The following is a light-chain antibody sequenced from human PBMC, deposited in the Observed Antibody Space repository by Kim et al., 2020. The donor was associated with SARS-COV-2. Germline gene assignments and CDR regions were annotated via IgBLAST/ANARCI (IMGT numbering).Light chain of an antibody. CDR3: ASWDTSLSGCV. V-gene: IGLV1-44*01. CDR2: GNT. J-gene: IGLJ7*01. CDR1: CTNVGRYR. Sequence: RGVTISCSGSCTNVGRYRVHWYQQYPGTAPKLLIYGNTERPSGVPDRFSDSKSDTSASLAISGLQAEDEADYYCASWDTSLSGCVLGAGTQLTVL.